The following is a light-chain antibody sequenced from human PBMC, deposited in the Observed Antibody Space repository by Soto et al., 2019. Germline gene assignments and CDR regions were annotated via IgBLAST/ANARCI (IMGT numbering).Light chain of an antibody. CDR3: QHYGSSPWT. Sequence: ESGLVQSPCTLSLSPGERVVLSCSASQNVRTNYLSWYQQKPGQAPRLLIYGASNRASGIPERFSGSGSGTDFTLTISRLEPEDFAVYYCQHYGSSPWTFGQGTKVDIK. J-gene: IGKJ1*01. CDR1: QNVRTNY. CDR2: GAS. V-gene: IGKV3-20*01.